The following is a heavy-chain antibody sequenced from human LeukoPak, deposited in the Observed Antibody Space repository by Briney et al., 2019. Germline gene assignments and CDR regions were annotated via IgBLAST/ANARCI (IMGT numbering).Heavy chain of an antibody. CDR2: INPSGDPT. D-gene: IGHD3-22*01. J-gene: IGHJ6*03. V-gene: IGHV1-46*01. CDR1: GYSSSNYG. CDR3: ARSSGYYSSLFYMHV. Sequence: GASVKVSCKASGYSSSNYGISWVRQAPGQGLEWVGIINPSGDPTTYAQKFQGRVTMTSDMSTSTVYMELSSLRSGDTAVYYCARSSGYYSSLFYMHVWGKGTTVTVSS.